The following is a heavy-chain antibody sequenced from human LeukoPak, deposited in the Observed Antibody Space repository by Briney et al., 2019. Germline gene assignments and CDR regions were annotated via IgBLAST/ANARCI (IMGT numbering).Heavy chain of an antibody. CDR3: AKDARSLADFDY. Sequence: GGSLRLPCAASGFTFSSYAMSWVRQAPGKGLEWVSTISGSGGNTYYADSVKGRFTISRDNSKNMLYLQMDSLRAADTAVYYCAKDARSLADFDYWGQGTLVTVSS. CDR2: ISGSGGNT. D-gene: IGHD1-1*01. CDR1: GFTFSSYA. V-gene: IGHV3-23*01. J-gene: IGHJ4*02.